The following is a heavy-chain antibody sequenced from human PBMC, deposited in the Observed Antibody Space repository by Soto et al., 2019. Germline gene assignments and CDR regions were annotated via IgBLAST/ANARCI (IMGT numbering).Heavy chain of an antibody. V-gene: IGHV1-69*12. CDR3: ASMTTVTTYYYYGMDV. J-gene: IGHJ6*02. CDR2: IIPIFGTA. D-gene: IGHD4-17*01. Sequence: QVQLVQSGAEVKKPGSSVKVSCKASGGTFSSYAISWVRQAPGQGLEWMGGIIPIFGTANYAQKFQGRVTITADESTSKAYMELSSLRSEDTAVYYCASMTTVTTYYYYGMDVWGQGTTVTVSS. CDR1: GGTFSSYA.